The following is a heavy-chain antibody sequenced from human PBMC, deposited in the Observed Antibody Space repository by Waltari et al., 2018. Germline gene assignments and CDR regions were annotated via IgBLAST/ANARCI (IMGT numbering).Heavy chain of an antibody. J-gene: IGHJ4*02. V-gene: IGHV1-24*01. Sequence: QVQLVQSGAEVKKPGASVKVSCKVSGYTLTELSMHWVRQAPGKGREWMGGFDPEDGETIYAQKFQGRVTMTEDTSTDTAYMELSSLRSEDTAVYYCATVGMITFGGVIEYYFDYWGQGTLVTVSS. CDR3: ATVGMITFGGVIEYYFDY. CDR1: GYTLTELS. D-gene: IGHD3-16*02. CDR2: FDPEDGET.